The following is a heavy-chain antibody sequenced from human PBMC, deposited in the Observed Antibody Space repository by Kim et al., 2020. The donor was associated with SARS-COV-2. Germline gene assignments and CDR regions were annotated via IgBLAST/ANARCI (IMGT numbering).Heavy chain of an antibody. CDR3: AKTHIDYGDYSLDY. CDR2: IYSGGSST. V-gene: IGHV3-23*03. D-gene: IGHD4-17*01. Sequence: GGSLRLSCAASGFTFSSYAMSWVRQAPGKGLEWVSVIYSGGSSTYYADSVKGRFTISRDNSKNTLYLQMNSLRAEDTAVYYCAKTHIDYGDYSLDYWGQGTPGTLSS. J-gene: IGHJ4*02. CDR1: GFTFSSYA.